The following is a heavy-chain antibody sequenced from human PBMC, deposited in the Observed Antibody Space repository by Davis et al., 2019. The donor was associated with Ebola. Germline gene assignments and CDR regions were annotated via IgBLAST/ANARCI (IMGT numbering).Heavy chain of an antibody. CDR1: GYTFTGYY. J-gene: IGHJ4*02. D-gene: IGHD3-3*01. Sequence: SVKVSCKASGYTFTGYYMHWVRQAPGQGLEWMGGIIPIFGTANYAQKFQGRVTVTADESTRTAYMELSSLRSEDTAVYYCTRLAMFGVVKPFDYWGQGSLVTVSS. CDR3: TRLAMFGVVKPFDY. V-gene: IGHV1-69*13. CDR2: IIPIFGTA.